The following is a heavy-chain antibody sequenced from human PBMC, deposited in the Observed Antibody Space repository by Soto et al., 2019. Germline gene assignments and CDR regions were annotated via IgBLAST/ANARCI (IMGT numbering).Heavy chain of an antibody. CDR1: GVSISSGNW. Sequence: LSLTCDVSGVSISSGNWWTWVRQTPQRGLEYIGEIFHDGTANYYPSFERRVAISVDTSKNQFSLKLTSVTAADTAIYFCARLVYETRLNYMYFDFWGQGDLVTVSS. V-gene: IGHV4-4*01. J-gene: IGHJ4*02. CDR2: IFHDGTA. D-gene: IGHD2-8*01. CDR3: ARLVYETRLNYMYFDF.